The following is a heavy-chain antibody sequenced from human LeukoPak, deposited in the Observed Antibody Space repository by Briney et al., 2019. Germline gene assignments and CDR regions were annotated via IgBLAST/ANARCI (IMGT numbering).Heavy chain of an antibody. CDR3: ARGTRRWEYIAAAGKRSNWFDP. Sequence: SETLSLTCAVYDGSFSGYYWSWIRQPPGKGLEWIGEINHSGSTNYNPSLKSRVTISVDTSKNQFSLKLSSVTAADTAVYYCARGTRRWEYIAAAGKRSNWFDPWGQGTLVTVSS. CDR2: INHSGST. D-gene: IGHD6-13*01. J-gene: IGHJ5*02. CDR1: DGSFSGYY. V-gene: IGHV4-34*01.